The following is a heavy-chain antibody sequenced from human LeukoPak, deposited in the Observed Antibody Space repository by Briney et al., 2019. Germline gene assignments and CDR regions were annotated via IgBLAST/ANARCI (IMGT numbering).Heavy chain of an antibody. J-gene: IGHJ3*02. CDR2: IYSGGST. CDR1: GFTASSNY. V-gene: IGHV3-53*01. CDR3: ARDLGPDCSGGSCYSRGCDI. Sequence: GGSLRLSCAASGFTASSNYMSWVRQAPGKGLEWVSVIYSGGSTYYADSVKGRFTISRDNSKNTLYLQMNSLRAEDTAVYYCARDLGPDCSGGSCYSRGCDIWGQGTMVTVSS. D-gene: IGHD2-15*01.